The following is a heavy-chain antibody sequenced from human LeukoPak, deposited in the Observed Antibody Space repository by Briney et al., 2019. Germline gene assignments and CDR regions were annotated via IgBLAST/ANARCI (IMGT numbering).Heavy chain of an antibody. V-gene: IGHV1-69*05. D-gene: IGHD2-15*01. CDR2: IIPIFGTA. J-gene: IGHJ4*02. Sequence: SVKVSCKAFGGSFSSEAISWVRQAPGQGLEWMGGIIPIFGTANYAQKFQGRVTITTYESTTTAYMEVSSLRSEDTAVYYCGRKAGDCGGGSCYSIDYWGQGTLVTVSS. CDR3: GRKAGDCGGGSCYSIDY. CDR1: GGSFSSEA.